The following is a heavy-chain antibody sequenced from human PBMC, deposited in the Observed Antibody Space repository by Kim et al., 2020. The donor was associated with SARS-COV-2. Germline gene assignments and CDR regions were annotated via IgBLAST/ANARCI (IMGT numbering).Heavy chain of an antibody. D-gene: IGHD1-26*01. Sequence: ASVKVSCKAYGYTFTSYYMHWVRQAPGQGLEWMGIINPSGGSTSHAQKFQGRVTMTRDTSTSTVYMELSSLRSEDTAVYYCAREVGRIHYYYYYGMDVWGQGTTVTVSS. CDR2: INPSGGST. CDR3: AREVGRIHYYYYYGMDV. J-gene: IGHJ6*02. CDR1: GYTFTSYY. V-gene: IGHV1-46*01.